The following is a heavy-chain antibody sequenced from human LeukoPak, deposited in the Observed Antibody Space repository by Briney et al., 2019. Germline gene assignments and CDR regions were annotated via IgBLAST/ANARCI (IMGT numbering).Heavy chain of an antibody. CDR2: INSDGSDT. V-gene: IGHV3-74*01. Sequence: PGGSLRLSCTASGFASAFTFSTYEMNWVRQTPGKGLVWVSRINSDGSDTRYADSVKGRFTISRDNAKNTLYLQMNSLGADDTAVYYCAREVSGDRWYNWFDPWGQGTLVTVSS. CDR1: GFASAFTFSTYE. J-gene: IGHJ5*02. CDR3: AREVSGDRWYNWFDP. D-gene: IGHD4-17*01.